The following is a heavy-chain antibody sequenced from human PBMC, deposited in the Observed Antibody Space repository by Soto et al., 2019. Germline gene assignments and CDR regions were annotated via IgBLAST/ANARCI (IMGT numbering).Heavy chain of an antibody. CDR2: ISGSGGST. V-gene: IGHV3-23*01. Sequence: EVQLLESGGGLVQPGGSLRLSCAASGFTFSSYAMSWVRQAPGKGLEWVSAISGSGGSTYYADSVKGRFTISRDNSKNKLYLQMNSLRAEDTAVYYCAKVSSGWYSNFDYWGQGTLVTVSS. CDR1: GFTFSSYA. J-gene: IGHJ4*02. CDR3: AKVSSGWYSNFDY. D-gene: IGHD6-19*01.